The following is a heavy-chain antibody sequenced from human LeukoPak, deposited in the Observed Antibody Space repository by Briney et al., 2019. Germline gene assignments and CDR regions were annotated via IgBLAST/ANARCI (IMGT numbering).Heavy chain of an antibody. V-gene: IGHV6-1*01. D-gene: IGHD6-6*01. CDR2: TYYRSKWYN. CDR3: ARDLYSSSVYYYYYMDV. Sequence: SQTLSLTCAISGDTVSNKRSAWNWIRQSPSRGLEWLGRTYYRSKWYNDYAVSVKSRITINPDTSKNQFSLQLNSVTPEDTAVYYCARDLYSSSVYYYYYMDVWGKGTTVTVSS. CDR1: GDTVSNKRSA. J-gene: IGHJ6*03.